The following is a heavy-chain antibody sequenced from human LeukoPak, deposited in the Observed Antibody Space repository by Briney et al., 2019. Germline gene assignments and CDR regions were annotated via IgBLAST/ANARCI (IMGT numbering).Heavy chain of an antibody. V-gene: IGHV3-11*04. CDR2: ISSSGSDV. D-gene: IGHD6-19*01. J-gene: IGHJ4*02. CDR3: ARGRWLALGL. Sequence: GGSLRLSCAASRFTFSDYYMSWIRQAPGKGLEWVSYISSSGSDVDYADSAEGRFTISRDNAKKSLYLQMNSLRAEDTAVYYCARGRWLALGLWGQGTLVTVSS. CDR1: RFTFSDYY.